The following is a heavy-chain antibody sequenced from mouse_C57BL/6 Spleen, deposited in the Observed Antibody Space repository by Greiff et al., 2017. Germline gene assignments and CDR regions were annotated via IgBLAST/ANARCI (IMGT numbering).Heavy chain of an antibody. Sequence: EVKLQESGPELVKPGASVKISCKASGYSFTGYYMNWVKQSPEKSLEWIGEINPSTGGTTYNQKFKAKATLTVDKSSSTAYMQLKSLTSEDSAVYYCARLRTVVADYYAMDYWGQGTSVTVSS. V-gene: IGHV1-42*01. D-gene: IGHD1-1*01. J-gene: IGHJ4*01. CDR1: GYSFTGYY. CDR2: INPSTGGT. CDR3: ARLRTVVADYYAMDY.